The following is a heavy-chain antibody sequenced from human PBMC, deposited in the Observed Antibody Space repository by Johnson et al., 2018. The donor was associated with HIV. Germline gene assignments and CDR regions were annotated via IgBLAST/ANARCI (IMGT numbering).Heavy chain of an antibody. Sequence: MQLVESGGGVVQPGGSLRLSCAASGFTFSSYGMHWVRQAPGKGLEWVAFIRYDGSNKYYADSVKGRFTISRDNSKNTLYLQMNSLRAEDTAVYYCAKDPYSGSPIDIWGQGTMVTVSS. CDR3: AKDPYSGSPIDI. D-gene: IGHD1-26*01. J-gene: IGHJ3*02. CDR1: GFTFSSYG. CDR2: IRYDGSNK. V-gene: IGHV3-30*02.